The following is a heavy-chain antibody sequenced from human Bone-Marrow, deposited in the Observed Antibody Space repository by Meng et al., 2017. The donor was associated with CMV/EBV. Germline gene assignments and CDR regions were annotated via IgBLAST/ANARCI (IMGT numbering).Heavy chain of an antibody. CDR1: GYTFTGYY. Sequence: ASVKVSCKASGYTFTGYYMHWVRQATGQGLEWMGWMNPNSGNTGYAQKFQGRVTITRNTSISTAYMELSSLRSEDTAVYYCARAYSSSWYGYYYYGMDVCGQGTTVTVSS. CDR2: MNPNSGNT. D-gene: IGHD6-13*01. J-gene: IGHJ6*02. V-gene: IGHV1-8*03. CDR3: ARAYSSSWYGYYYYGMDV.